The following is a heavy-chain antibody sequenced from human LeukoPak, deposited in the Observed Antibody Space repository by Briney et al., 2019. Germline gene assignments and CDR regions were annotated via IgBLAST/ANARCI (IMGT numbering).Heavy chain of an antibody. Sequence: GGSLRLSCATSGFTFSDYAMHWVRQAPGKGLEWVAVISKDGSDKYYPGSVRGRFTISRDNSKNTIYLQMDSLRAEDTAIYYCARDYWWNYDYWGQGTLVTVSS. D-gene: IGHD1-7*01. CDR3: ARDYWWNYDY. CDR2: ISKDGSDK. V-gene: IGHV3-30-3*01. CDR1: GFTFSDYA. J-gene: IGHJ4*02.